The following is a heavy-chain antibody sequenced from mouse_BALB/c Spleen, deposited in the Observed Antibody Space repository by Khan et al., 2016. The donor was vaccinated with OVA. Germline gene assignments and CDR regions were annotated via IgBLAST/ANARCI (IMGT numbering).Heavy chain of an antibody. CDR1: GYTLTSYY. CDR2: IYPVDGST. D-gene: IGHD1-1*01. Sequence: QVQLQQSGPELVRPGASMKMSCKASGYTLTSYYIHWVKQRPGQGLEWIGWIYPVDGSTKYNEKFKGKSTLTADRSSSTAYMLLSSLTSEDSAFYFCARGYYGYLDYWGQGTTLTVSS. CDR3: ARGYYGYLDY. J-gene: IGHJ2*01. V-gene: IGHV1S56*01.